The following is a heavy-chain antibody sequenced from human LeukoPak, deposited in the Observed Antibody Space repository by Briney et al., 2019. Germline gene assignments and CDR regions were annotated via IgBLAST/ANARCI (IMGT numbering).Heavy chain of an antibody. V-gene: IGHV3-73*01. J-gene: IGHJ4*02. D-gene: IGHD6-13*01. CDR3: TRHDPIAAANDY. CDR2: IRSKANSYAT. Sequence: GGSLRLSCAASGFTFSGSAMHWVRQASGKGLEWVGRIRSKANSYATAYAASVEGRFTISRDDSKNTAYLQMNSLKTEDTAVYYCTRHDPIAAANDYWGQGTLVTVSS. CDR1: GFTFSGSA.